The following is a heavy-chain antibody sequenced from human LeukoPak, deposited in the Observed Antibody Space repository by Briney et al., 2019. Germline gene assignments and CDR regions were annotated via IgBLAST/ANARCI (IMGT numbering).Heavy chain of an antibody. CDR2: ISYDGSNK. J-gene: IGHJ4*02. V-gene: IGHV3-30*18. CDR3: AKLRSRDYFDY. CDR1: GFTFSSYG. D-gene: IGHD3-10*01. Sequence: GRSLRLSCAASGFTFSSYGMHWVRQAPGKGLEWVAVISYDGSNKYYADSVKGRFTISRDNSKNTLYLQMNSLRAEDTAVYYCAKLRSRDYFDYWGQGTLVTVSS.